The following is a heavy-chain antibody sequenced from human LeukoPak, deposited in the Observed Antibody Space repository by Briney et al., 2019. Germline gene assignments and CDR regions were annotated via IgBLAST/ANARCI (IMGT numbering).Heavy chain of an antibody. CDR3: ARDIRNWFDP. J-gene: IGHJ5*02. V-gene: IGHV1-69*13. CDR2: IIPIFGTA. CDR1: GGTFSSYA. Sequence: SVKVSCKASGGTFSSYAISWVRQAPGQGLEWMGGIIPIFGTANYTQKFQGRVTITADESTSTAYMELSSLRSEDTAVYYCARDIRNWFDPWGQGTLVTVSS.